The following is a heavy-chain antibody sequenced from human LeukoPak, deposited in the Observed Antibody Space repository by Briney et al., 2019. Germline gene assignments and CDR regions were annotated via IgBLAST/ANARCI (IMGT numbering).Heavy chain of an antibody. D-gene: IGHD6-19*01. V-gene: IGHV3-30*02. CDR3: AKLLIAVADFDY. CDR2: IWYDGSNK. Sequence: PGGSLRLSCAASGFTFSSYGMPWVRQAPGKGLEWVAVIWYDGSNKYYADSVKGRFTISRDNSKNTLYLQMNSLRAEDTAVYYCAKLLIAVADFDYWGQGTLVTVSS. CDR1: GFTFSSYG. J-gene: IGHJ4*02.